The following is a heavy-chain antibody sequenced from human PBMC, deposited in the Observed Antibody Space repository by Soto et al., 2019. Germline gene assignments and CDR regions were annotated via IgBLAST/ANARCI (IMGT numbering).Heavy chain of an antibody. V-gene: IGHV3-48*01. D-gene: IGHD3-10*01. J-gene: IGHJ3*02. CDR1: GFTFSSYS. Sequence: PGGSLRLSCAASGFTFSSYSMNWVRQAPGKGLEWVSYISSSSSTIYYADSVKGRFTISRDNAKNSLYLQMNSLRAEDTAVYYCAIQPGREAFDIWGQGTMVTVSS. CDR2: ISSSSSTI. CDR3: AIQPGREAFDI.